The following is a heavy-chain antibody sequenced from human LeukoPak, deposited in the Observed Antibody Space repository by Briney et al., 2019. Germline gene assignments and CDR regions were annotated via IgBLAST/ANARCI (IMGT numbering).Heavy chain of an antibody. Sequence: GGPLRLFCAASGFTFSSYAMHWVRQAPGKGLEWVAVISYDGSNKYYADSVKGRFTISRDNSKNTLYLQMNSLRAEDTAVYYCAREGVSGWYGVDYWGQGTLVTVSS. CDR1: GFTFSSYA. J-gene: IGHJ4*02. CDR2: ISYDGSNK. D-gene: IGHD6-19*01. V-gene: IGHV3-30*04. CDR3: AREGVSGWYGVDY.